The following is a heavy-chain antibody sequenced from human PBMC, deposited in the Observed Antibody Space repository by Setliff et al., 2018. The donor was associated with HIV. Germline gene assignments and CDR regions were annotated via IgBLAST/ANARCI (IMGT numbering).Heavy chain of an antibody. D-gene: IGHD3-22*01. J-gene: IGHJ4*02. CDR1: GGTFSNYA. CDR3: ALQYDDTSGYYNN. V-gene: IGHV1-2*02. Sequence: ASVKVSCKASGGTFSNYAISCVRQAPGQGLEWMAWINPKNGGTNYAQQFQGRVTVTRGTSITTAYMELSRLTSDDTAVYYCALQYDDTSGYYNNWGQGTLVTVSS. CDR2: INPKNGGT.